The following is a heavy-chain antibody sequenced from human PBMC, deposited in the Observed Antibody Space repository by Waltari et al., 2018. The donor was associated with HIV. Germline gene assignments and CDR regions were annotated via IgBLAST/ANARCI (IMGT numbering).Heavy chain of an antibody. V-gene: IGHV1-69*12. J-gene: IGHJ4*02. CDR3: ASDIRGLGGSGLLVY. Sequence: QVQLVQSGAEVKKPGSSVKVSCKASGGTFSSYAISWVRQAPGQGLEGMGGIIPIFGNANDAQKFQGRVTITADESTSTAYMELSSLRSEDTAVYYCASDIRGLGGSGLLVYWGQGTLVTVSS. CDR1: GGTFSSYA. CDR2: IIPIFGNA. D-gene: IGHD3-10*01.